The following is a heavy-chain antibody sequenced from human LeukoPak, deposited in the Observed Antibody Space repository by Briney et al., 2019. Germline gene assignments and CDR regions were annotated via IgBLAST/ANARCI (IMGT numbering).Heavy chain of an antibody. CDR1: GGSFSAYY. CDR2: TNHSGST. CDR3: ASKRGVAVAGAYYYYYYMDV. D-gene: IGHD6-19*01. V-gene: IGHV4-34*01. Sequence: SETLSLTCAVYGGSFSAYYWSWIRQPPGKGLEWIGETNHSGSTNYNPSLKSRVTISVDTSKNQFSLKLSSVTAADTAVYYCASKRGVAVAGAYYYYYYMDVWGKGTTVTVSS. J-gene: IGHJ6*03.